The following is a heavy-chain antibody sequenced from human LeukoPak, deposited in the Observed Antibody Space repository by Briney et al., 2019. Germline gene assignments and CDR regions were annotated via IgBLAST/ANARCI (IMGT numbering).Heavy chain of an antibody. CDR3: ARALEMATTRSNFDY. CDR2: ISSSSSYI. Sequence: PGGSLRLSCAASGFTFSSYSMNWVRQAPGKGLEWVSSISSSSSYIYYADSVKGRFTISRDNAKNSLYLQMNSLRAEDTAVYYCARALEMATTRSNFDYWGQGTLVTVSS. CDR1: GFTFSSYS. V-gene: IGHV3-21*01. D-gene: IGHD5-24*01. J-gene: IGHJ4*02.